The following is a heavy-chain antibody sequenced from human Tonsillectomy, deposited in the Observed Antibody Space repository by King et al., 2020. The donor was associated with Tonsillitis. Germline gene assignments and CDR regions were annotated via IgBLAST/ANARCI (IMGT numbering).Heavy chain of an antibody. Sequence: VQLVESGGGLVQPGRSLRLSCAASGFTLDDYDMHWVRHDPGKGLEWVSGMSWNSGSIGYADSVKGRFSISRDNAKNSLYLQMNSLRPEDTAFYYCAKDRSGRYFDWLLPQFDYWGQGTLVTVSS. CDR1: GFTLDDYD. CDR3: AKDRSGRYFDWLLPQFDY. V-gene: IGHV3-9*01. J-gene: IGHJ4*02. D-gene: IGHD3-9*01. CDR2: MSWNSGSI.